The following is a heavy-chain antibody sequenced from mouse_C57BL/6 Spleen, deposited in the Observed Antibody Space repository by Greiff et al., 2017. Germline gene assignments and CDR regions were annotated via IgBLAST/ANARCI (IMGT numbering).Heavy chain of an antibody. CDR1: GFTFSDYY. J-gene: IGHJ4*01. CDR3: ARDRKYSNYYYAMDY. V-gene: IGHV5-16*01. Sequence: EVQRVESEGGLVQPGSSMKLSCTASGFTFSDYYMAWVRQVPEKGLEWVANINYDGSSTYYLDSLKSRFIISRDNAKNILYLQMSSLKSEDTATYYCARDRKYSNYYYAMDYWGQGTSVTVSS. D-gene: IGHD2-5*01. CDR2: INYDGSST.